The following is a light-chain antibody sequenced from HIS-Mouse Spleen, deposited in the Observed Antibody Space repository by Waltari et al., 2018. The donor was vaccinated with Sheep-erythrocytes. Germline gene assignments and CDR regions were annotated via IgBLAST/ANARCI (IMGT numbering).Light chain of an antibody. Sequence: DIQLTQSPSFLSASVGDRVTITCRASQGISSYLAWYQQKPGKAPKLLIYAASTLQSGGPSMFSGSGAGTEFTLTISSLQPEDFATYYCEQLNSYPPAFGPGTKVDIK. CDR2: AAS. J-gene: IGKJ3*01. CDR1: QGISSY. CDR3: EQLNSYPPA. V-gene: IGKV1-9*01.